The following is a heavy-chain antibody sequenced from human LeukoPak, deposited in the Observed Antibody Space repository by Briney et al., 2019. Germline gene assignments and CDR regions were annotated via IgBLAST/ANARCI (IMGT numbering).Heavy chain of an antibody. J-gene: IGHJ4*02. V-gene: IGHV3-33*01. D-gene: IGHD5-18*01. CDR1: GFTFSSYG. CDR3: ARGDLYPTAMAPMYY. Sequence: GRSLRLSCAASGFTFSSYGMHWVRQAPGKGLEWVAVIWYDGSNKYYADSAKGRFTISRDNSKNTLYLQMNSLRAEDTAVYYCARGDLYPTAMAPMYYWGQGTLVTVSS. CDR2: IWYDGSNK.